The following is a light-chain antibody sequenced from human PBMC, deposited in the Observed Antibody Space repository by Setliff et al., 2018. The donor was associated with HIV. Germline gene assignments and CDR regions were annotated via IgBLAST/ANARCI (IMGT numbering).Light chain of an antibody. Sequence: SALTQPASVSGSPGQSITISCTGTSSDVGGYNYVSWYQQHPGKAPQLMIYDVTKRPSGVSARFSGSKSGNTASLTISGLQADDEADYYCCSYAGSIVPPFGTGTKVTVL. CDR2: DVT. CDR1: SSDVGGYNY. V-gene: IGLV2-23*02. CDR3: CSYAGSIVPP. J-gene: IGLJ1*01.